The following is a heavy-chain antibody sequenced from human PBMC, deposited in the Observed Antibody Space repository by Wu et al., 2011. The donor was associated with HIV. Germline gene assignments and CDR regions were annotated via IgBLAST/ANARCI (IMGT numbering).Heavy chain of an antibody. J-gene: IGHJ4*02. V-gene: IGHV1-2*02. CDR2: INPNSGGT. Sequence: EVKKPGASVKVSCKTSGYTFTDYSYSTVGAAGPGQRLEWMGWINPNSGGTNYAEKFQGRVTMTRDTSITTAYMELSRLRSDDTAMYYCARGNYGDYWGQGTLVTVSS. D-gene: IGHD3-10*01. CDR1: GYTFTDYSY. CDR3: ARGNYGDY.